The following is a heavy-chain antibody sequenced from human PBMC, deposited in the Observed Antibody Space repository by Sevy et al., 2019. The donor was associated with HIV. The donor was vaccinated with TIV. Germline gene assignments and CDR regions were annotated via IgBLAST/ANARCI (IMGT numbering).Heavy chain of an antibody. J-gene: IGHJ4*02. CDR3: ARRAGRHYYDSSGYYPFDY. D-gene: IGHD3-22*01. Sequence: GESLKISCKGSGYSFTSYWIGWVRQMPGKGLEWMGIIYPGDSDTRYSPSFQGQVTISADKSISTAYLQWSSLKASDTAMYYCARRAGRHYYDSSGYYPFDYWGRGTLVTVSS. V-gene: IGHV5-51*01. CDR2: IYPGDSDT. CDR1: GYSFTSYW.